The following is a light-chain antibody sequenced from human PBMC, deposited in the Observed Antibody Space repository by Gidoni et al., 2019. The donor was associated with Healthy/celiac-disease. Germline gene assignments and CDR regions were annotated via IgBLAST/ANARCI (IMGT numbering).Light chain of an antibody. V-gene: IGKV1-33*01. Sequence: DIQMTQSPSSLSASVGDRVTITCQASQDISNYLNWYQQKPGKAPKLLIYDASNLETGVPSRFSGSGAETDFTFTISSLQPEDIATYYCQQYDNLPLKYTFGQGTKLEIK. CDR2: DAS. CDR1: QDISNY. J-gene: IGKJ2*01. CDR3: QQYDNLPLKYT.